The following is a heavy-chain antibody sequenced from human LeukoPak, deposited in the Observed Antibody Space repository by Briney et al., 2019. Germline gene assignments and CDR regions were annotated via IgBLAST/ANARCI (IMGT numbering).Heavy chain of an antibody. CDR3: ARLLRYSGLQH. J-gene: IGHJ1*01. Sequence: SETLSLTCTVSGVSISSYYWSWIRQPPGKGLEWVGYIYYSGSTNYNPSLKSRVTISVDTSKNQFSLKLSSVTAADTAVYYCARLLRYSGLQHWGQGTLVTVSS. CDR1: GVSISSYY. CDR2: IYYSGST. D-gene: IGHD2-15*01. V-gene: IGHV4-59*12.